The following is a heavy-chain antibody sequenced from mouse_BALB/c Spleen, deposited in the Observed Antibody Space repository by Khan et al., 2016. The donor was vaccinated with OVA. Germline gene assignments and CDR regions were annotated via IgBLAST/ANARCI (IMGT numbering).Heavy chain of an antibody. CDR1: GYTFTSYD. V-gene: IGHV1-85*01. J-gene: IGHJ3*01. CDR3: ARGGYGGFAY. Sequence: VQLQQSGAELVKPGASVKLSCKASGYTFTSYDINWVRQRPEQGLEWIGWMFPGDGSTKYNENFKGKATLTTDKSSSTAYMQLSRLKSEDSGAYCCARGGYGGFAYWGQGTLVTVSA. D-gene: IGHD2-14*01. CDR2: MFPGDGST.